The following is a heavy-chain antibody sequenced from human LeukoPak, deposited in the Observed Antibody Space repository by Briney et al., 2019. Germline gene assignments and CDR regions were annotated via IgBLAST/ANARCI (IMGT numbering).Heavy chain of an antibody. CDR2: INYRGAV. J-gene: IGHJ6*03. CDR1: DGSTTGTRYY. CDR3: ARVTKYDNSRNNYYMDV. D-gene: IGHD4-17*01. V-gene: IGHV4-39*06. Sequence: SETLSLTCTVSDGSTTGTRYYWGWFRQTPGKGPEWIGNINYRGAVYYNPSLRSRATISLDTSKNQFPLRLTFVTAADTAVYFCARVTKYDNSRNNYYMDVWGKGTTVTVSS.